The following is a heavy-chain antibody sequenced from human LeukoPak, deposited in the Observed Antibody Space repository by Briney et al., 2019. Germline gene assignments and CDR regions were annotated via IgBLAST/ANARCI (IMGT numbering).Heavy chain of an antibody. J-gene: IGHJ6*02. CDR1: GFSFSAYN. Sequence: GGSLRLSCAASGFSFSAYNMNWVRQAPGKGLEWVSSISSSTTYIYYAGLVKGRFTISRDNAKNSLYLEMNSLRGEDTAVYYCAREGYYNGLDVWGQGTTVTVSS. CDR3: AREGYYNGLDV. CDR2: ISSSTTYI. V-gene: IGHV3-21*01.